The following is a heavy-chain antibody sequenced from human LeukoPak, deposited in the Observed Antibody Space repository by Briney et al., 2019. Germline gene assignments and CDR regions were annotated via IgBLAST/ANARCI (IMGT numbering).Heavy chain of an antibody. CDR3: ATIWEGLSSSSHGN. CDR1: GVTFSNSN. D-gene: IGHD6-6*01. J-gene: IGHJ4*02. V-gene: IGHV3-48*01. CDR2: ISSSSSI. Sequence: GGSLRLSYAASGVTFSNSNINWVRQAPGKGLEWLSHISSSSSINYADSVNGRFTISRDNARNSVYLQMNSLRAEDTAVYYCATIWEGLSSSSHGNWGQGTLVTVSS.